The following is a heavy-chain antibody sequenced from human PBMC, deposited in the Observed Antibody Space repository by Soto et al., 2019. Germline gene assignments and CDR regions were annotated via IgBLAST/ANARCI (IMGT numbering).Heavy chain of an antibody. V-gene: IGHV1-69*04. J-gene: IGHJ4*02. D-gene: IGHD4-17*01. CDR2: IIPILGIA. Sequence: ASVKVSCKASGGTFSSYTISWVRQAPGQGLEWMGRIIPILGIANYAQKFQGRVTITADKSTSTAYMELSSLRSEDTAVYYCARETFLTTVTTKPKLTPIDYWGQGTLVTVSS. CDR1: GGTFSSYT. CDR3: ARETFLTTVTTKPKLTPIDY.